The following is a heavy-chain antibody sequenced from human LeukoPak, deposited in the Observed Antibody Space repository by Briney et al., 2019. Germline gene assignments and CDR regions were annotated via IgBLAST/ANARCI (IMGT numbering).Heavy chain of an antibody. CDR2: IYHSGST. J-gene: IGHJ4*02. CDR3: ARVGLPYSSGWYPFDY. CDR1: GYSISSGYY. Sequence: PSETLSLTCTVSGYSISSGYYWGWIRQPPGKGLEWIGSIYHSGSTYYNPSLKSRVTISVDTSKNQFSLKLSSVTAADTAVYYCARVGLPYSSGWYPFDYWGQGTLVTVSS. V-gene: IGHV4-38-2*02. D-gene: IGHD6-19*01.